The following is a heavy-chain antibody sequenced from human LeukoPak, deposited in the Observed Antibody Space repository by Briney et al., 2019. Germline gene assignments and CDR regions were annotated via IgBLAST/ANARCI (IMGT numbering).Heavy chain of an antibody. Sequence: GGSLRLSCAASGFTFSSYSMNWVRQAPGKGLEWVSSISGSSSYIYYADSVKGRFTISRDNAKNSLYLQMNSLRAEDTAVYYCARVVDQWLVLDAFDIWGQGTMVTVSS. V-gene: IGHV3-21*01. CDR3: ARVVDQWLVLDAFDI. J-gene: IGHJ3*02. CDR1: GFTFSSYS. CDR2: ISGSSSYI. D-gene: IGHD6-19*01.